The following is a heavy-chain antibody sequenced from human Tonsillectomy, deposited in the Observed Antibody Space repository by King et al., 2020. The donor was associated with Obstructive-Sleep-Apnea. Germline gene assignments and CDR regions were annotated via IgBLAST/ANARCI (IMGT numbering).Heavy chain of an antibody. V-gene: IGHV1-3*01. CDR1: GYTFTSYV. D-gene: IGHD4-17*01. CDR2: INAGNGNT. J-gene: IGHJ6*02. Sequence: QLVQSGAEVKKPGASVKVSCKASGYTFTSYVLQWVRQAPGQRLEWMGWINAGNGNTKYSQKFQGRVTIYRDTSASTAYMELSSLRSEDTAVYYCARDLHWTPVTPHGMDVWGQGTTVTVSS. CDR3: ARDLHWTPVTPHGMDV.